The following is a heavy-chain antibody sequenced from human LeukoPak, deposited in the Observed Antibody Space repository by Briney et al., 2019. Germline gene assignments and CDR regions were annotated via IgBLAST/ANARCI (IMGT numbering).Heavy chain of an antibody. CDR1: GGSFSGYY. Sequence: SETLSLTCAVYGGSFSGYYWSWIRQPPGKGLEWIGEINHSGSTNYNPSLKSRVTISVDTSKNQFSLKLSSVTAADTAVYYCARGQGWFGELLAIDYWGQGTLVTVSS. J-gene: IGHJ4*02. CDR3: ARGQGWFGELLAIDY. CDR2: INHSGST. V-gene: IGHV4-34*01. D-gene: IGHD3-10*01.